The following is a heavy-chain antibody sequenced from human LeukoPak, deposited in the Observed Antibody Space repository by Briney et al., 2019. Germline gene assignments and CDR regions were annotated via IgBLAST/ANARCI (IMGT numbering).Heavy chain of an antibody. D-gene: IGHD6-13*01. Sequence: ASVEVSCKASGGTFSSYAISWVRQAPGQGLEWMGGIIPIFGTANYAQKFQGRVTITADESTSTAYMELSSLRSEDTAVYYCARGPDADSNSSIHWGQGTMVTVSS. CDR1: GGTFSSYA. CDR2: IIPIFGTA. CDR3: ARGPDADSNSSIH. J-gene: IGHJ3*01. V-gene: IGHV1-69*13.